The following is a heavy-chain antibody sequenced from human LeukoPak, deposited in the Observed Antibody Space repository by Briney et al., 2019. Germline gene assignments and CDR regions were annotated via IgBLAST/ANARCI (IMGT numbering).Heavy chain of an antibody. CDR3: ARVPITDDAFDI. Sequence: SETLSLTCTVSGGSISNGGYYWSWIRQHPGKGLEWIGYIYYSGSTYYNPSLKSRVTISVDTSKNQFSLKLSSVTAADTAVYYCARVPITDDAFDIWGQGTMVTVSS. V-gene: IGHV4-31*03. CDR1: GGSISNGGYY. CDR2: IYYSGST. D-gene: IGHD5-24*01. J-gene: IGHJ3*02.